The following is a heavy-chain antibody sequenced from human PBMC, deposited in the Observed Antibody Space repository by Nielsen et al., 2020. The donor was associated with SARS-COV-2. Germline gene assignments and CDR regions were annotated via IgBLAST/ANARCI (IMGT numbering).Heavy chain of an antibody. V-gene: IGHV3-64D*08. CDR3: VKDQWDFDRSGYSPFDY. CDR2: ISSHGDSP. Sequence: GESLKISCSGSGFTFRSYAMHWVRQAPGKGLEYLSSISSHGDSPFYADSVKGRFTISRDNSRTTLYLQMSGLRTKDTAVYYCVKDQWDFDRSGYSPFDYWGQGTLVTVSS. D-gene: IGHD3-22*01. J-gene: IGHJ4*02. CDR1: GFTFRSYA.